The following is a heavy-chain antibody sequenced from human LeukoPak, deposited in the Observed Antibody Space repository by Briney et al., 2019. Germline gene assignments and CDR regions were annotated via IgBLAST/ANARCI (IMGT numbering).Heavy chain of an antibody. J-gene: IGHJ5*02. D-gene: IGHD3-22*01. CDR2: INSNSGGT. Sequence: ASVKVSCKASGYTFTGYYMHWVRQAPVQGLEWMGWINSNSGGTNYAQKFQGRVTMTRDTSISTAYMELSRLRSDDTAVYYCARDRGYYDSSGQNWFDPWGQGTLVTVSS. CDR3: ARDRGYYDSSGQNWFDP. CDR1: GYTFTGYY. V-gene: IGHV1-2*02.